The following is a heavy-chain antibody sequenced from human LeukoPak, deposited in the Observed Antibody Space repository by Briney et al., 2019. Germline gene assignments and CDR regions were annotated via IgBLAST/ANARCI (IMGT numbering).Heavy chain of an antibody. CDR2: INPNSGDT. CDR1: GYTFSDSY. D-gene: IGHD2-8*01. J-gene: IGHJ6*03. Sequence: ASVTVSFKTSGYTFSDSYIHWVRQAPGQGLEWMGRINPNSGDTNYAQNFQGRVTMTRDTSITTAYMELSSLTSDDTAVYFCARSAENCNNGVCFTDYYMDVWGKGTTVTVSS. V-gene: IGHV1-2*06. CDR3: ARSAENCNNGVCFTDYYMDV.